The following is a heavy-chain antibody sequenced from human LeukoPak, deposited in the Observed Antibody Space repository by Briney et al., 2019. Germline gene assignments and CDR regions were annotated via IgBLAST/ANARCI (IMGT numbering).Heavy chain of an antibody. CDR1: GFTFSSYS. D-gene: IGHD6-19*01. V-gene: IGHV3-21*01. CDR2: ISSSSSYI. J-gene: IGHJ4*02. Sequence: GGSLRLSCAASGFTFSSYSMNWGRQAPGNGLEWVSSISSSSSYIYYTDSVKGRFTISRDNAKNSLYLQMNSLRAEDTAVYYCATTVAGTADYWGQGTLVTVSS. CDR3: ATTVAGTADY.